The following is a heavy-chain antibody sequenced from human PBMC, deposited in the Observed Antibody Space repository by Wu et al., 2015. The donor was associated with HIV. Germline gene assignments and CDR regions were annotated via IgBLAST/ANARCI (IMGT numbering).Heavy chain of an antibody. CDR3: ASLASNYRSTID. V-gene: IGHV1-69*05. Sequence: QVQLVQSGAEVKKPGSSVKVSCKPSGDTFHNYAISWVRQAPGHGLEWMGGIIPMFGTPKYAQKFQDRVTITTDESTSTAYMELSSLRSEDTAIYYCASLASNYRSTIDWGQGTLVTVSS. CDR2: IIPMFGTP. CDR1: GDTFHNYA. D-gene: IGHD2-2*01. J-gene: IGHJ4*02.